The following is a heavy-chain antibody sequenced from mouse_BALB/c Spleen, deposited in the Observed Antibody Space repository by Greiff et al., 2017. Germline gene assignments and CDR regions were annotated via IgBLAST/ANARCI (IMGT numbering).Heavy chain of an antibody. CDR2: ISYDGSN. Sequence: ESGPGLVKPSQSLSLTCSVTGYSIISGYYWNWIRQFPGNKLEWMGYISYDGSNNYNPSLKNRISITRDTSKNQFFLKLNSVTTEDTATYYCARAQLLRGFAYWGQGTLVTVSA. CDR3: ARAQLLRGFAY. D-gene: IGHD1-1*01. J-gene: IGHJ3*01. V-gene: IGHV3-6*02. CDR1: GYSIISGYY.